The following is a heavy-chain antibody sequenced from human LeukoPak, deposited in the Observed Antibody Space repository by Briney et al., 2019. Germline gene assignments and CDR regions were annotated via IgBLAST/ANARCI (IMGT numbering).Heavy chain of an antibody. D-gene: IGHD5-12*01. J-gene: IGHJ4*02. CDR1: GFTFSSYW. CDR3: ARDRDNIVAYGGLDY. CDR2: IMQDGSET. V-gene: IGHV3-7*01. Sequence: PGGSLRLSCAASGFTFSSYWMSWVRQAQGKGLEWVSTIMQDGSETYYVDSVKGRFTISRDNAKNSLYLQMNSLRAEDTAVYYCARDRDNIVAYGGLDYWGQGTLVTVSS.